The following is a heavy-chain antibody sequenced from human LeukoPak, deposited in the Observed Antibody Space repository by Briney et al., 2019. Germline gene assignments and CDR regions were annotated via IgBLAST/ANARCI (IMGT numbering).Heavy chain of an antibody. CDR2: SSSRSTYI. V-gene: IGHV3-21*01. J-gene: IGHJ6*03. Sequence: GGSLRLSCAASGFSFSSYSMNWVRQAPGKGLEWVSSSSSRSTYIFYADSVKGRLTISRDNAKNSLYLQMDSLRAEDTAVYYCARGPDSTIYYMDVWGKGTTVTVSS. CDR3: ARGPDSTIYYMDV. CDR1: GFSFSSYS. D-gene: IGHD6-13*01.